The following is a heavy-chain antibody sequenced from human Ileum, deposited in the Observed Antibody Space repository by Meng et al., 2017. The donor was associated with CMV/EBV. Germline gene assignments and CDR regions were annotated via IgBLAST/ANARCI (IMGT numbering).Heavy chain of an antibody. J-gene: IGHJ4*02. CDR2: IYYSGST. CDR1: GGSISSSSYY. Sequence: SETLSLTCTVSGGSISSSSYYWGWIRQPPGKGLEWIGSIYYSGSTYYNPSLKSRVTISVDTSKNQFSLKLSSVTAAETAVYYCARGLTYYDFWSGYYHFDYWGQGTRVTVSS. D-gene: IGHD3-3*01. V-gene: IGHV4-39*01. CDR3: ARGLTYYDFWSGYYHFDY.